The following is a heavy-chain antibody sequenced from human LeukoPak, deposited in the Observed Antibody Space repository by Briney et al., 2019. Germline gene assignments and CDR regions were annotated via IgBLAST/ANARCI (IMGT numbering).Heavy chain of an antibody. Sequence: GGSLRLSCAASGFTFSSYAMSWVRQAPGKGLEWVSGFSGSGGSTYYTDSVKGRFTISRDNSKNTLYLQMNSLRAEDTAVYYCARDYARFLEWLTPDNYYYMDVWGRGTTVTVSS. D-gene: IGHD3-3*01. V-gene: IGHV3-23*01. CDR3: ARDYARFLEWLTPDNYYYMDV. CDR2: FSGSGGST. CDR1: GFTFSSYA. J-gene: IGHJ6*03.